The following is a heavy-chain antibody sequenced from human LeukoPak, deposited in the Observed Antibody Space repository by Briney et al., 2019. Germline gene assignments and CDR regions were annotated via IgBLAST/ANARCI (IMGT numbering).Heavy chain of an antibody. V-gene: IGHV3-53*01. D-gene: IGHD6-6*01. J-gene: IGHJ6*04. CDR1: GFTVSSNY. Sequence: GGSLRLSCAASGFTVSSNYMSWVRQAPGKGLEWVSVIYSGGSTYYADSVQSRLTITRDNSKNTLYLKRNSLRAEDTAVYYCARSLGPYSSSSSMDIWGKGTTVTVSS. CDR2: IYSGGST. CDR3: ARSLGPYSSSSSMDI.